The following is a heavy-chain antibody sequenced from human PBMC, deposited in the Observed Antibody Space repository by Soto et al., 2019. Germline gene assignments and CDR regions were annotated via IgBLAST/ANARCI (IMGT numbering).Heavy chain of an antibody. CDR3: ARDRRITGIVAEIDL. J-gene: IGHJ5*02. CDR2: VAHDGTSK. V-gene: IGHV3-30-3*01. CDR1: GFTFSNHA. Sequence: HPGGSLRLSCAASGFTFSNHAMHWVRRAPGKGLEWVALVAHDGTSKYYAGSVKGRFTISSDKSTNTLFLQMDSLDTEDTAVYYCARDRRITGIVAEIDLWGLGTLVTVSS. D-gene: IGHD1-20*01.